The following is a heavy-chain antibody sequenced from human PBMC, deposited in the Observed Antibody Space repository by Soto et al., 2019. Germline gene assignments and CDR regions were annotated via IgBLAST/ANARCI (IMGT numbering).Heavy chain of an antibody. CDR3: ARGSRRILWFGEPTVDY. CDR1: GFTFSSYW. Sequence: RLSCAASGFTFSSYWMHWVRQAPGKGLVWVSRINSDGSSTSYADSVKGRFTISRDNAKNTLYLQMNSLRAEDTAVYYCARGSRRILWFGEPTVDYWGQGTLVTVSS. J-gene: IGHJ4*02. D-gene: IGHD3-10*01. CDR2: INSDGSST. V-gene: IGHV3-74*01.